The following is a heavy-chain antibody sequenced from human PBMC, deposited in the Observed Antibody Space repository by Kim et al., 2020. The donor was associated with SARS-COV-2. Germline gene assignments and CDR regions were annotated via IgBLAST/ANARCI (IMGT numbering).Heavy chain of an antibody. J-gene: IGHJ6*02. D-gene: IGHD2-2*01. V-gene: IGHV3-48*03. CDR3: ARSLYCSSTSCFYGMDV. Sequence: AVKGRVTISRDNAKSSLSLQMNSLRAEDTAVYYCARSLYCSSTSCFYGMDVWGQGTTVTVSS.